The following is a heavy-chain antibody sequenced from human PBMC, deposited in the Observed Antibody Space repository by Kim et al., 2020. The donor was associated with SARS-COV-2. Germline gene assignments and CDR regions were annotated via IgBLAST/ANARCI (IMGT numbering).Heavy chain of an antibody. J-gene: IGHJ4*01. CDR3: GRMPTSGSFNY. CDR1: GFTFSSRD. CDR2: INPTNGNT. D-gene: IGHD6-19*01. Sequence: ASVKVSCKASGFTFSSRDMHWVRQAPGQGLEWMGLINPTNGNTRYAQEFQGRIILTVATSASTTYMELSSLKAEDSALYYCGRMPTSGSFNYCCYETLVT. V-gene: IGHV1-46*01.